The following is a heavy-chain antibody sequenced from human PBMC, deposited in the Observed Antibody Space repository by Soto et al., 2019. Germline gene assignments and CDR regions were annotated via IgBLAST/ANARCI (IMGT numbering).Heavy chain of an antibody. CDR3: ACFWSGYYAFDY. J-gene: IGHJ4*02. V-gene: IGHV3-9*01. CDR2: ISWNSGSI. Sequence: GGSLRLSCAASGFTFDDYAMHWVWQAPGKGLEWVSGISWNSGSIGYADSVKGRFTISRDNAKNSLYLQMNSLRAEDTALYYCACFWSGYYAFDYWGQGTLVTVSS. CDR1: GFTFDDYA. D-gene: IGHD3-3*01.